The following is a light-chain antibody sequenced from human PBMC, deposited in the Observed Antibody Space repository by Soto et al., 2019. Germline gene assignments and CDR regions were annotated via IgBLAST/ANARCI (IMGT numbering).Light chain of an antibody. V-gene: IGKV3-20*01. J-gene: IGKJ5*01. CDR1: QYINNNY. CDR3: QQHGISHIT. Sequence: EIVWTQSHAPLSSFPVYLATPSCTASQYINNNYLAWYQHKPGQAPRLLIYDASLRATGVPARFRGSGSGTDFTLTITGLEPDDSAVYYCQQHGISHITFGQGTKLEIK. CDR2: DAS.